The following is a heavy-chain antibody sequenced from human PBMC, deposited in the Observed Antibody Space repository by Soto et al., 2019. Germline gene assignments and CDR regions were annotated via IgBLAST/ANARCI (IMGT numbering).Heavy chain of an antibody. CDR1: GYTFTSYG. J-gene: IGHJ2*01. D-gene: IGHD2-2*01. V-gene: IGHV1-18*01. CDR3: AGVGYCSSVRRCDL. Sequence: QVQLVQSGAEVKKPGASVKVSCKASGYTFTSYGITWVRQAPGQGLEWMGWITANNGNTNYAQKFQGRVTMTTDAATSKAYKEQRNLKADDTAVYYDAGVGYCSSVRRCDLWGRGTLLTASS. CDR2: ITANNGNT.